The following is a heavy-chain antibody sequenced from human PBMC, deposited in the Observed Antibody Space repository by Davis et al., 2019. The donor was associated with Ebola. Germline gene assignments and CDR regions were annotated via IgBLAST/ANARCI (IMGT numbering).Heavy chain of an antibody. CDR2: ISAYNGNT. D-gene: IGHD1-14*01. J-gene: IGHJ6*03. Sequence: ASVKVSCKASGYTFTSYGISWVRQAPGQGLEWMGWISAYNGNTNYAQKLQGRVTMTTDTSTSTAYMELRSLRSEDTAVYYCARGELMPHRSYYYMDVWGKGTTVTVSS. CDR1: GYTFTSYG. V-gene: IGHV1-18*01. CDR3: ARGELMPHRSYYYMDV.